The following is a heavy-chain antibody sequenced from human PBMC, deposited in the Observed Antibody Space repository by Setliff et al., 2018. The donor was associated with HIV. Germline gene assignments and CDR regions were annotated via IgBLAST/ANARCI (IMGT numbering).Heavy chain of an antibody. Sequence: PGGSLRLSCAASGFTFSTCWMHWIRQGPGKGLVWVSRISSDGSSTSYADSVKGRFTVSRDNAKSTVYLEMNSLRSDDTATFYCGRGTLYGVSDYWGPGTLVTVSS. D-gene: IGHD3-3*01. CDR3: GRGTLYGVSDY. CDR1: GFTFSTCW. CDR2: ISSDGSST. V-gene: IGHV3-74*01. J-gene: IGHJ4*02.